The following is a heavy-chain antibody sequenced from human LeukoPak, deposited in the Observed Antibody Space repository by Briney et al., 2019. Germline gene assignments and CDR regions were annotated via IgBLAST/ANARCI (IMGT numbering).Heavy chain of an antibody. CDR2: IWYDGSQK. J-gene: IGHJ4*02. CDR3: AGAYSAGWFSY. V-gene: IGHV3-33*01. Sequence: GGSLRLSCVASGFTFNTYGMHWIRQAPGKGLEWVAVIWYDGSQKHYANSVNGRFTISRDDSKNTLFLQMSGLRDDDTAMYYCAGAYSAGWFSYWGQGTPVIVSS. D-gene: IGHD6-19*01. CDR1: GFTFNTYG.